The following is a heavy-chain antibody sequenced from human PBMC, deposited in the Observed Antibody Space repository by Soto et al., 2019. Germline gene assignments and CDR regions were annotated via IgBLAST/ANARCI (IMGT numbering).Heavy chain of an antibody. CDR3: ATVAGTIDY. CDR2: IHHSRST. D-gene: IGHD6-19*01. Sequence: PSETLSLTCAVSGGSIRSDTWWSWVRQPPGKGLEWIGEIHHSRSTYYNPSLKSRVTISVDTSKNQFSLKLSSVTAADTAVYYCATVAGTIDYWGQGTLVTVSS. J-gene: IGHJ4*02. V-gene: IGHV4-4*02. CDR1: GGSIRSDTW.